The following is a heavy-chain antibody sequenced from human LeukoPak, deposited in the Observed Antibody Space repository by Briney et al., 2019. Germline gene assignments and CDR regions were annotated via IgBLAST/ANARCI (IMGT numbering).Heavy chain of an antibody. J-gene: IGHJ4*02. D-gene: IGHD6-13*01. Sequence: ASVKVSCKASGYTFTSYGIRWVRQAPGQGLEWMGWISAYNGKTNYAQKLQGRVTMTTDTFTSTAYIELRSLRSDDTAVYYCARDLLVGAAGTMGYWGQGTLVTVSS. CDR1: GYTFTSYG. V-gene: IGHV1-18*01. CDR2: ISAYNGKT. CDR3: ARDLLVGAAGTMGY.